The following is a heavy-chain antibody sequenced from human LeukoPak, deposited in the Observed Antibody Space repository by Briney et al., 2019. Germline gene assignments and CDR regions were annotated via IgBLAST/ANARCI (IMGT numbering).Heavy chain of an antibody. CDR3: ARSYGSSWSDAFDI. D-gene: IGHD6-13*01. CDR1: GVSISNFY. V-gene: IGHV4-59*08. Sequence: NASETLSLTCTVSGVSISNFYWSWIRQAPGEGLEGVGYIYYIGTTNYNPSVKSRVSISVDTSKNQFSLKLSSVTAADTALYFCARSYGSSWSDAFDIWGQGTMVTVSS. CDR2: IYYIGTT. J-gene: IGHJ3*02.